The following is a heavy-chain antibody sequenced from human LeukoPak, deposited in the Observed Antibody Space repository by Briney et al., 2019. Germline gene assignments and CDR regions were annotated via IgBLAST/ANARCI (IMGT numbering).Heavy chain of an antibody. D-gene: IGHD6-6*01. Sequence: PSETLSLTCTVSGGSISRYYWSWIRQPPGKGLEWIGYIHYSGSTNYNPSLKSRVTISVDTSKNQFSLKLSSVTAADTAVYYCAREGSYSSSSPFDYWGQGTLVTVSS. CDR3: AREGSYSSSSPFDY. J-gene: IGHJ4*02. CDR2: IHYSGST. V-gene: IGHV4-59*01. CDR1: GGSISRYY.